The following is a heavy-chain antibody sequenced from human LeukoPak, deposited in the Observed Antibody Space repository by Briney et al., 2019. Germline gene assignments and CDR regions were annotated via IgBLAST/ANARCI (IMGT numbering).Heavy chain of an antibody. CDR2: ISYDGSNK. Sequence: GGSLRLSCAASGFTFSSFAMRWVRQAPGKELEWVAAISYDGSNKYYADSVKGRFTISRDNSKNTVYLQMNSLRAEDTAVYYCARGEASSYDYWGQGTLVTVSS. D-gene: IGHD3-16*01. CDR3: ARGEASSYDY. J-gene: IGHJ4*02. V-gene: IGHV3-30*14. CDR1: GFTFSSFA.